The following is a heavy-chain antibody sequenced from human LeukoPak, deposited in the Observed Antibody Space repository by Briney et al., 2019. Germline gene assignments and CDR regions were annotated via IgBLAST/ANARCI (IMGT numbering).Heavy chain of an antibody. D-gene: IGHD4-23*01. Sequence: PSETLSLTCTVSGGSISSGGYYWSWIRQPPGKGLEWIGYIYHSGSTYYNPSLKSRVTISVDRSKNQFSLKLSSVTAADTAVYYCARTVYGGNSEFAFDIWGQGTMVTVSS. CDR3: ARTVYGGNSEFAFDI. V-gene: IGHV4-30-2*01. CDR1: GGSISSGGYY. J-gene: IGHJ3*02. CDR2: IYHSGST.